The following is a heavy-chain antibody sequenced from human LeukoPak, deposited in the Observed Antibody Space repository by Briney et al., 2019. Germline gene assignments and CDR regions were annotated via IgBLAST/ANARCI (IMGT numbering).Heavy chain of an antibody. V-gene: IGHV4-31*03. Sequence: PSETLSLTCTVSGGSISSGGYYWNWIRQHPGKGLEWIGYIYYSGSTYYNPSLKSRVTISVDTSKNQFSLKLSSVTAADTAVYYCASITYYYDSSGYEPYFDYWGQGTLVTVSS. D-gene: IGHD3-22*01. J-gene: IGHJ4*02. CDR2: IYYSGST. CDR3: ASITYYYDSSGYEPYFDY. CDR1: GGSISSGGYY.